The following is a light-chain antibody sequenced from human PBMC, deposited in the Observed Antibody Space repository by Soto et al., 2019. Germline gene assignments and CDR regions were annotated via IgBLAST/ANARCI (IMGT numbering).Light chain of an antibody. CDR1: QSVATN. V-gene: IGKV3D-15*01. J-gene: IGKJ5*01. Sequence: ELVMMQFQATRSVSPGERATLSCGASKGVSQSVATNLAWYQQKPGQAPRLLIFDASARAVDIPGRFSGSGSGTEFTLTISSLQSEDFAVYYCHQRQYWPPITFGQGTRLEIK. CDR2: DAS. CDR3: HQRQYWPPIT.